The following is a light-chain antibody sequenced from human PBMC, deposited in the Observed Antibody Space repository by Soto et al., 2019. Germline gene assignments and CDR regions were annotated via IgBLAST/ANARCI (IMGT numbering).Light chain of an antibody. CDR1: QSVSSY. CDR2: DAS. J-gene: IGKJ2*01. CDR3: QHRSNWPT. V-gene: IGKV3-11*01. Sequence: EIVLTQSPATLSLSPGERATLSCRASQSVSSYLAWYQQKPGQAPRLLIYDASNRATGIPARFSGSGSGTDFTLTINSLEPEDFAVYYCQHRSNWPTFGQGTKLEIK.